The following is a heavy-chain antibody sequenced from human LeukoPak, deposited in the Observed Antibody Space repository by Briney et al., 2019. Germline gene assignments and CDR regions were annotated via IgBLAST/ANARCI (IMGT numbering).Heavy chain of an antibody. CDR2: IRPDGSEK. Sequence: GGSLRLSCETSGFSFSTYWMSWVRQAPGKGLEWVANIRPDGSEKYYVDSVKGRFTISRDNAKNSLYLQMNSLRAEDTAVYYCARATQYCSGGSCYDTWFDPWGQGTLVTVSS. CDR3: ARATQYCSGGSCYDTWFDP. D-gene: IGHD2-15*01. J-gene: IGHJ5*02. CDR1: GFSFSTYW. V-gene: IGHV3-7*01.